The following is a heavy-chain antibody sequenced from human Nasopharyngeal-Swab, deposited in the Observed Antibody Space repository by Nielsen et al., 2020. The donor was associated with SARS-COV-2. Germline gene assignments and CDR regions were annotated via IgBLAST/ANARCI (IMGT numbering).Heavy chain of an antibody. Sequence: GESLKISCTASGFTFSNYWMNWVRQAPGKGLEWVANINEDGSAKYFLDSVKGRFTISRENVKNSLYLQMSSLRAEDTAVYYCATAPPYSSSLGWFDPWGQGTLVTVSS. V-gene: IGHV3-7*03. D-gene: IGHD6-13*01. CDR3: ATAPPYSSSLGWFDP. CDR1: GFTFSNYW. CDR2: INEDGSAK. J-gene: IGHJ5*02.